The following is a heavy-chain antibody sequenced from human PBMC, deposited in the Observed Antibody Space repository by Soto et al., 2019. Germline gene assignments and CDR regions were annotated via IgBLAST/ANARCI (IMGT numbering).Heavy chain of an antibody. J-gene: IGHJ3*02. D-gene: IGHD3-9*01. CDR1: GITFNKYA. CDR3: AKGGPESESAIYAFDI. Sequence: PGGSLRLSCAASGITFNKYAMSWVRQAPGKGLDWVSSISVSGGGTYYADFVKGRFTISRDNSKNRLYLQLSSLRAEDTAVYYCAKGGPESESAIYAFDIWGQGTMVTVSS. V-gene: IGHV3-23*01. CDR2: ISVSGGGT.